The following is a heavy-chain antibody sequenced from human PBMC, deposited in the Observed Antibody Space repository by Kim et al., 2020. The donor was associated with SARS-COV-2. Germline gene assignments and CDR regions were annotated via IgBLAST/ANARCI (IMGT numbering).Heavy chain of an antibody. J-gene: IGHJ3*02. V-gene: IGHV3-7*01. CDR3: VTRRFLEWLHDAFDI. D-gene: IGHD3-3*01. CDR1: GFTFSSYW. Sequence: GGSLRLSCAASGFTFSSYWMSWVRQAPGKGLEWVANIKQDGSEKYYVDSVKGRFTISRDNAKNSLYLQMNSLRAEDTAVYYCVTRRFLEWLHDAFDIWGQGTMVTVSS. CDR2: IKQDGSEK.